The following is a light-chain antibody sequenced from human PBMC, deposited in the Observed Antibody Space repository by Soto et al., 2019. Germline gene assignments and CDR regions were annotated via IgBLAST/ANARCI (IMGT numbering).Light chain of an antibody. J-gene: IGKJ3*01. Sequence: EIVLTQSPATLSLSPGERATLSCRASQSVSSYLAWYQQKPGQAPRLLIYDASNRATGIPARFSGSGSGTDFTLTISSLEHEHFAVYYCQQSSNWPPTFGPGTKVDIK. CDR1: QSVSSY. V-gene: IGKV3-11*01. CDR2: DAS. CDR3: QQSSNWPPT.